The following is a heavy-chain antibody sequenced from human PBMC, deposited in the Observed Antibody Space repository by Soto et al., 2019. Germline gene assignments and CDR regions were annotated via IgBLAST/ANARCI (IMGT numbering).Heavy chain of an antibody. Sequence: EAHLVESGGGLPQPGGSLRLSCVASGFNFSPYFMAWVRQGPGRGLEWVSHIKGDGTTTAYADSVRGRFIISRDNGRNTLFLQMNSLRDEDTGVYYCVRDRGTPDSFDIWGQGTTVTVSS. D-gene: IGHD1-26*01. J-gene: IGHJ3*02. CDR2: IKGDGTTT. CDR3: VRDRGTPDSFDI. CDR1: GFNFSPYF. V-gene: IGHV3-74*01.